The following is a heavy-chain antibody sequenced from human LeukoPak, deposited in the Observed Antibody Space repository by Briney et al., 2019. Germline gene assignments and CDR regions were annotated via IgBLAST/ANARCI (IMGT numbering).Heavy chain of an antibody. J-gene: IGHJ4*02. CDR2: ISNDGSNK. Sequence: PGGSLRLSCAASEFSFHNYGIHWVRQAPGRGLEWVAVISNDGSNKYYADSVKGRFTISRDNSKNTLYLQMNSLRAEDTAVYYCARFRDYDFWSGYYFTGAFDYWGQGTLVTVSS. CDR3: ARFRDYDFWSGYYFTGAFDY. D-gene: IGHD3-3*01. CDR1: EFSFHNYG. V-gene: IGHV3-30*03.